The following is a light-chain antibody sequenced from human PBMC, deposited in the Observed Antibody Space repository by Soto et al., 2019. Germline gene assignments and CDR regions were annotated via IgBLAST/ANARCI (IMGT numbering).Light chain of an antibody. CDR3: QQRRSVPPHT. CDR1: QSVGNY. V-gene: IGKV3-11*01. CDR2: DAS. J-gene: IGKJ2*01. Sequence: ESILTQSPDTLSLSPGERATLSCRASQSVGNYLAWYQQKPGQAPRLLIYDASNRATGIPARFSGSGSETDFTLTISSLEPEDFAVYDCQQRRSVPPHTFGQGTKLDIK.